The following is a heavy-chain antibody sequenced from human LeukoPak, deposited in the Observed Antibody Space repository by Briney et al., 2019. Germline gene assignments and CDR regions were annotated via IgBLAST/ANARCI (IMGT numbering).Heavy chain of an antibody. D-gene: IGHD2-2*01. CDR2: ISASGTLI. J-gene: IGHJ4*02. Sequence: TGGSLRLSCAASGFSFSSYEMNWVRQAPGKGLEWISYISASGTLIHYADSVEGRFTISRDNAKNSLYLQMNSLRGEDTAVYYCARPRGCGSSRCNNFDYWGQGTLVTVSS. CDR3: ARPRGCGSSRCNNFDY. CDR1: GFSFSSYE. V-gene: IGHV3-48*03.